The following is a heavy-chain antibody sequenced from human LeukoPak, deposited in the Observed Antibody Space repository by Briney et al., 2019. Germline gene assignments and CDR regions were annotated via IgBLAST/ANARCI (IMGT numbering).Heavy chain of an antibody. J-gene: IGHJ4*02. Sequence: ASVKVSCKSFGYTFTSNYMYWVRQAPGQGLEWMGIINPSSGSTTYAQKFQGRVTMTSDMSTNTVYMEMSSLRSDDTAVYYCAKERDYGVNYFDYWGQGTLVTVSS. D-gene: IGHD4-17*01. CDR1: GYTFTSNY. V-gene: IGHV1-46*01. CDR2: INPSSGST. CDR3: AKERDYGVNYFDY.